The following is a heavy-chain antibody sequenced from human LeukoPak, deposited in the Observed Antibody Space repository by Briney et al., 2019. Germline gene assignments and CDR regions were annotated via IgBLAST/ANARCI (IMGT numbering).Heavy chain of an antibody. CDR2: IYHSGST. J-gene: IGHJ3*02. D-gene: IGHD4-17*01. V-gene: IGHV4-38-2*02. CDR3: ARRTVTTNADAFDI. CDR1: GGSISSYY. Sequence: SETLSLTCTVSGGSISSYYWGWIRQPPGKGLEWIGSIYHSGSTYYNPSLKSRVTISVDTSKNQFSLKLSSVTAADTAVYYCARRTVTTNADAFDIWGQGTMVTVSS.